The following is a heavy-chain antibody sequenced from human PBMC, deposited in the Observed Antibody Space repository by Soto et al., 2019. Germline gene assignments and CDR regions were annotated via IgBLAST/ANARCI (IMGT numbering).Heavy chain of an antibody. CDR1: GGSISSSGYY. V-gene: IGHV4-39*01. D-gene: IGHD3-16*01. J-gene: IGHJ6*02. CDR2: IYYSGST. Sequence: SETLSLTCTVPGGSISSSGYYWGWIRQPPGKGLEWIGSIYYSGSTYYNPSLKSRVTISVDTSKNQFSLKLSSVTAADTAVYYCARQSASWGGMDVWGQGTTVTVSS. CDR3: ARQSASWGGMDV.